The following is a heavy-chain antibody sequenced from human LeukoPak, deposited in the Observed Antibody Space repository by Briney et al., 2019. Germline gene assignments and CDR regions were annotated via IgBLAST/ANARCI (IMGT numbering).Heavy chain of an antibody. CDR1: GFTSSTCA. CDR3: AAGSGCYSPDY. J-gene: IGHJ4*02. V-gene: IGHV1-58*02. Sequence: ASVKVSCKASGFTSSTCAMQWVRQARGQGLEWLGWIVLDSGNTKYAHNFQDRVTITRDMSTNTDYMELSSLRSEDTAVYYCAAGSGCYSPDYWGQGTLVTVSS. D-gene: IGHD6-19*01. CDR2: IVLDSGNT.